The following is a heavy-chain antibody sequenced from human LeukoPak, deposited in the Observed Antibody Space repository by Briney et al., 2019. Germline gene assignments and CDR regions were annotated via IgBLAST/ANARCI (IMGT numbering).Heavy chain of an antibody. CDR1: GFTFSSYW. CDR2: INSDGSST. V-gene: IGHV3-74*01. CDR3: VRRFSLCGSGSYGLDY. D-gene: IGHD3-10*01. Sequence: GGSLRLSCAASGFTFSSYWMHWVRQAPGKGLVWVWRINSDGSSTSYADSVEGRFTISRDNAKNTLYLQMNCLRGEDTAVYYCVRRFSLCGSGSYGLDYWGQGTLVTVSS. J-gene: IGHJ4*02.